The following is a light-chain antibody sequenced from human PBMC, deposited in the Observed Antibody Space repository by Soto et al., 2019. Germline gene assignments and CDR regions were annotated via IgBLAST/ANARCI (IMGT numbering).Light chain of an antibody. CDR2: VGY. CDR3: MQTLESRT. J-gene: IGKJ1*01. V-gene: IGKV2-28*01. CDR1: LSLLKANGYTY. Sequence: DIVMTQSPLSLPVTTGEPASISCRSSLSLLKANGYTYFQWYQQKPGQSPQLLIYVGYNRAAGVPDRFSGTGSGTDFTLKISRVEAEDVGVYYCMQTLESRTFGQGTKVDIK.